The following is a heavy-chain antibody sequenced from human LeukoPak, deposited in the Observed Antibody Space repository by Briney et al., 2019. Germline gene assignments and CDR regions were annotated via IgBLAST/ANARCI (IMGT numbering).Heavy chain of an antibody. CDR1: GLPVSSNF. J-gene: IGHJ4*02. CDR2: IYSGGST. Sequence: GGSLRLSCAASGLPVSSNFMSWVRQAPGKGLEGGSVIYSGGSTYYADSVKGRFTISRHNSKNTLYLQMNSLRAEDTAVYYCARLYGTFLEWSPYFDYWGQGTLVTVSS. D-gene: IGHD3-3*02. CDR3: ARLYGTFLEWSPYFDY. V-gene: IGHV3-53*04.